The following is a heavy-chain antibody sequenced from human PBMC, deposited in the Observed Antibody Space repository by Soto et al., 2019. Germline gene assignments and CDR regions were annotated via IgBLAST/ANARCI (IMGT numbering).Heavy chain of an antibody. J-gene: IGHJ4*02. Sequence: HPGGSLRLSCAASGFTFSSYAMHWVRQAPGKGLEWVAVISYDGSNKYYADSVKGRFTISRDNSKNTLYLQMNSLRAEDTAVYYCARAARAVAGTRGWFDYWGQGTLVTVSS. CDR3: ARAARAVAGTRGWFDY. CDR2: ISYDGSNK. D-gene: IGHD6-19*01. CDR1: GFTFSSYA. V-gene: IGHV3-30-3*01.